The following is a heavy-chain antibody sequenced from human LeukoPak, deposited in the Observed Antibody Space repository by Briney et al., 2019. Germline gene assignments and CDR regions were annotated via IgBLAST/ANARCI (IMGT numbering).Heavy chain of an antibody. CDR2: ISSSGSTI. CDR1: GFTFGSYE. CDR3: ARDGGGGDYDSSGHQGY. D-gene: IGHD3-22*01. J-gene: IGHJ4*02. V-gene: IGHV3-48*03. Sequence: RTGGSLRLSCAASGFTFGSYEMNWVRQAPGKGLEWVSYISSSGSTIYYADSVKGRFTISRDNAKNSLYLQMNSLRAKDTAVYYCARDGGGGDYDSSGHQGYWGQGTLLTVSS.